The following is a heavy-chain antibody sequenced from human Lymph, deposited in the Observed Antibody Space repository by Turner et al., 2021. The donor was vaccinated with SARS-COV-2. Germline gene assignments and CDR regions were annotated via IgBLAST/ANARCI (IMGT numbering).Heavy chain of an antibody. CDR2: IVVGSGNT. D-gene: IGHD2-15*01. Sequence: QMQLLQSGPEVKKPGPSVKVSCKASGFTFSSSAVQWVRQARGQRLEWIGWIVVGSGNTNYAQKFQERVTITRDMSTSTAYMNLSSLRSEDTAVCYCAAPYCSGGTCSDGFDIWGQGTMVTVSS. CDR1: GFTFSSSA. J-gene: IGHJ3*02. CDR3: AAPYCSGGTCSDGFDI. V-gene: IGHV1-58*01.